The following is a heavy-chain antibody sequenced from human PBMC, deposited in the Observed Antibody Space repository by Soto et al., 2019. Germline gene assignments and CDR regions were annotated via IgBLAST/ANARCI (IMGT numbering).Heavy chain of an antibody. D-gene: IGHD2-2*01. CDR2: IIPIFGTA. CDR1: GGTFSSYA. J-gene: IGHJ4*02. CDR3: ARVGEYCSSTSCSYYFDY. Sequence: QVQLVQSGAEVKKPGSSVKVSCKASGGTFSSYAISWVRQAPGQGLEWMGGIIPIFGTANYAQKFQGRVTITADGSTSTAYMELSSLRCEDTAVYYCARVGEYCSSTSCSYYFDYWGQGTLVTVSS. V-gene: IGHV1-69*01.